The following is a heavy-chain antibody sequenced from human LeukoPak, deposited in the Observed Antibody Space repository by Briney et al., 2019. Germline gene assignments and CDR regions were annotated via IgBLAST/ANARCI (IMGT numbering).Heavy chain of an antibody. CDR3: ARWSVVITTDAFDI. D-gene: IGHD3-22*01. CDR2: INHSGST. V-gene: IGHV4-34*01. J-gene: IGHJ3*02. CDR1: GGSFSGYY. Sequence: SETLSLTCAVYGGSFSGYYWSWIRQPPGKGLEWIGEINHSGSTNYNPSLKSRVTISVDTSKNQSSLKLSSVTAADAAVYYCARWSVVITTDAFDIWGQGTMVTVSS.